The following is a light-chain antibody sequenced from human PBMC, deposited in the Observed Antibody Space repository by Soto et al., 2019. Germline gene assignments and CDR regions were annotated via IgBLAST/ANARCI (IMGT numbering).Light chain of an antibody. Sequence: LVVTQSPATLSVSPGERVTLSCRASQSVGTDLAWYQQKPGQAPRLLIYGASTRATGISARFSGSGSGTDFSLTINNPQSEDSAVYHCQPYNKWPPITFGGGAKIEIK. CDR3: QPYNKWPPIT. J-gene: IGKJ4*01. CDR2: GAS. CDR1: QSVGTD. V-gene: IGKV3-15*01.